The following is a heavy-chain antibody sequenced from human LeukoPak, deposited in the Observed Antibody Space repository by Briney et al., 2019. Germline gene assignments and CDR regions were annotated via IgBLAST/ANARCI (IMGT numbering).Heavy chain of an antibody. CDR2: INPNSGGT. CDR3: ARMDDNYDFWSGYFDSYFDY. Sequence: ASVTVSCKASGYTFTGYYMHWVRQAPGQGLEWMGWINPNSGGTNYAQKFQGRVTMTRDTSISTAYMELSRLRSDDTAVYYCARMDDNYDFWSGYFDSYFDYWGQGTLVTVSS. V-gene: IGHV1-2*02. D-gene: IGHD3-3*01. J-gene: IGHJ4*02. CDR1: GYTFTGYY.